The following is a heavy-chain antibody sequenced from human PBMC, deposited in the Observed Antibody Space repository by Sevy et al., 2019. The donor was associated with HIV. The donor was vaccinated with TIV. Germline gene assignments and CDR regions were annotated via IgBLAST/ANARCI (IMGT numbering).Heavy chain of an antibody. V-gene: IGHV3-49*04. D-gene: IGHD1-26*01. J-gene: IGHJ4*02. CDR2: LKGKAYGGTV. CDR1: GFTFGDYC. CDR3: TRLKGAQSIFDY. Sequence: GGSLRLSCTASGFTFGDYCMSWVRQAPGKGLEWVAFLKGKAYGGTVDHAASVKGRFTISRDDSKSIAYLQMNDLNTVDTGVYYCTRLKGAQSIFDYWGQGALVTVSS.